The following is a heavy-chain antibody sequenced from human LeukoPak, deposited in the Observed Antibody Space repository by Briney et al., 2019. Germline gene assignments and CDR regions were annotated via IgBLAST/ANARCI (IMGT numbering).Heavy chain of an antibody. J-gene: IGHJ5*02. CDR1: GYTFTTYA. Sequence: ASVKVSCKASGYTFTTYAMNWVRQAPGQGLEWMGWINTNTGNPTYAQGFTGRFVFSLDTSVNTAYLQISSLQSEDTAVYYCARAAAAGKGGWFDPWGQGTLVTVSS. CDR3: ARAAAAGKGGWFDP. CDR2: INTNTGNP. D-gene: IGHD6-13*01. V-gene: IGHV7-4-1*02.